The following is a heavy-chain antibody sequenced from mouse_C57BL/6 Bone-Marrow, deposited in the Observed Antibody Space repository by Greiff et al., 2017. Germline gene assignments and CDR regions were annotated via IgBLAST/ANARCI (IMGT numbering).Heavy chain of an antibody. V-gene: IGHV1-42*01. D-gene: IGHD2-2*01. CDR2: INPSTGGT. CDR3: ARGIYYGYAWFAY. Sequence: VQLQQSGPELVKPGASVKISCKASGFSFTGYYMNWVKQSPEKSLEWIGEINPSTGGTTYNQKFKAKATLTVDKSSSTAYMQLKGLTSEDSAVYYCARGIYYGYAWFAYWGRGTLVTVSA. CDR1: GFSFTGYY. J-gene: IGHJ3*01.